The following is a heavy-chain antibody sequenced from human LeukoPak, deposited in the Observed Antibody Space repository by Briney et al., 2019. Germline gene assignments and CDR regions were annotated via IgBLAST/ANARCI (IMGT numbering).Heavy chain of an antibody. J-gene: IGHJ4*02. CDR3: GKDFMVRGVHNYYFDD. D-gene: IGHD3-10*01. V-gene: IGHV3-23*01. Sequence: GASLRLSCAASGFTFSSYAMSWVRQAPGKGLEWVSVISGSGGRIYYADSVKGRFTISRDNSKNTLYLLMNSVRAEDTAVYYCGKDFMVRGVHNYYFDDWGQGTLVTVSS. CDR1: GFTFSSYA. CDR2: ISGSGGRI.